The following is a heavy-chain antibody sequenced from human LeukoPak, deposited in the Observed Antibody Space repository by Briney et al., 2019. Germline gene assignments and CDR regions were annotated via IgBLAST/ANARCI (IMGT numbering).Heavy chain of an antibody. D-gene: IGHD6-25*01. CDR1: GFTFSSYW. CDR3: AGARYSSGSYATGKSDFDY. J-gene: IGHJ4*02. V-gene: IGHV3-74*01. Sequence: GGSLRLSCAASGFTFSSYWMHWVRQAPGKGLVWVSHIISDGSSTAYADSVKGRFTISRDNSKNTLYLQMNSLRAEDTAIYYCAGARYSSGSYATGKSDFDYWGQGTLVTVSS. CDR2: IISDGSST.